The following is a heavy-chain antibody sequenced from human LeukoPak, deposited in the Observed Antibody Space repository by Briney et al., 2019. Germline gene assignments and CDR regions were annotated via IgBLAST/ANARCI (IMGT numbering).Heavy chain of an antibody. J-gene: IGHJ4*02. V-gene: IGHV3-49*04. D-gene: IGHD1-20*01. CDR3: ARGIIGLRGFDY. Sequence: GGSLRLSCTASGFTFGDYAMSWVRQAPGKGLEWVGFIRNKAYGGTAEYAASVKGRFTISRDDSKSIAYLQMNSLKTEDTAVYYCARGIIGLRGFDYWGQGTLVTVSS. CDR1: GFTFGDYA. CDR2: IRNKAYGGTA.